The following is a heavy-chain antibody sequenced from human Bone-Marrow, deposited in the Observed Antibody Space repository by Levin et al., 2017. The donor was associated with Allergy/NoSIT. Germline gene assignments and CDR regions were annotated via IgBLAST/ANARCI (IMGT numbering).Heavy chain of an antibody. Sequence: GGSLRLSCAASGFTFSSYSMNWVRQAPGKGLEWVSSISSSSGYIYYGDSVKGRFTISRDNAKKSLYLQMDSLRVEDTAVYYCARARSTTLVWADYWGQGARVTVSS. D-gene: IGHD3-10*01. CDR1: GFTFSSYS. CDR3: ARARSTTLVWADY. J-gene: IGHJ4*02. CDR2: ISSSSGYI. V-gene: IGHV3-21*01.